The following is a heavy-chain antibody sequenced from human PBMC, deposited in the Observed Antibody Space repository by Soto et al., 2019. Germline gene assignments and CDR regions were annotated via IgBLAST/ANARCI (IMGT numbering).Heavy chain of an antibody. J-gene: IGHJ3*01. CDR2: IIPIFGTA. CDR3: ARGVAYYYDSSGGRGAAFDL. D-gene: IGHD3-22*01. V-gene: IGHV1-69*06. CDR1: GGSFSSYA. Sequence: ASVKVSCKASGGSFSSYAIGWGRQGPGQGLEWMGGIIPIFGTANYAQKFQGRVTITADKSTSTAYMELSSLRSEDTAVYYCARGVAYYYDSSGGRGAAFDLWGQGTIVTVS.